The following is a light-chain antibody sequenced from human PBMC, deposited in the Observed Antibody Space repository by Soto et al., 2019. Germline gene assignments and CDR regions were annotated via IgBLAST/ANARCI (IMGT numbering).Light chain of an antibody. Sequence: IVMTQSPATLSVSQGEGATLSCRASQSVSSNLAWYQQKPGQAPRLLIYGASTRATGIPARFSGSGSGTEFTLPISSLQSEDFAVYYCQHYNNWPPWTFGQGTKVEIK. CDR2: GAS. J-gene: IGKJ1*01. V-gene: IGKV3D-15*01. CDR1: QSVSSN. CDR3: QHYNNWPPWT.